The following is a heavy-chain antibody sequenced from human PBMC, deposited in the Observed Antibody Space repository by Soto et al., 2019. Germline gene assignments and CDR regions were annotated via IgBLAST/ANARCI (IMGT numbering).Heavy chain of an antibody. J-gene: IGHJ4*02. D-gene: IGHD6-19*01. CDR2: IVVGSGNT. CDR3: AANLAVAGTDY. Sequence: NAHGQRLEWIGWIVVGSGNTNYAQKFQERVTITRDMSTSTAYMELSSLRSEDTAVYYCAANLAVAGTDYWGQGTLVTVSS. V-gene: IGHV1-58*01.